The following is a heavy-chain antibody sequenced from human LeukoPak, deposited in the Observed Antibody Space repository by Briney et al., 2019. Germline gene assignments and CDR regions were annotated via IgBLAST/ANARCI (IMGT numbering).Heavy chain of an antibody. CDR3: ARNLPGMSYGMDV. CDR2: INPNSGGT. Sequence: ASVKVSCKASGYTFTGYYMHWVRQAPGQGLEWMGWINPNSGGTNYAQKFQGRVTMTRDTSISTAYMELSRLRSDDTAVYYCARNLPGMSYGMDVWGQGTTVTVSS. CDR1: GYTFTGYY. V-gene: IGHV1-2*02. D-gene: IGHD6-13*01. J-gene: IGHJ6*02.